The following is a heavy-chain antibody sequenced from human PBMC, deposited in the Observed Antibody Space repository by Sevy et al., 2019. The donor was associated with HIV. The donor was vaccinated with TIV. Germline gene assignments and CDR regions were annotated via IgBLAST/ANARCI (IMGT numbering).Heavy chain of an antibody. D-gene: IGHD3-16*01. CDR2: IKSDGRDK. V-gene: IGHV3-7*01. J-gene: IGHJ4*02. CDR3: AQETVGRFDS. Sequence: GGSLRLSCAASGFTFSASWMNWVRQAPGKGLEWVANIKSDGRDKHYVDSVEGRFTISRDNAKNSLYLQMNSLRVEDTAVYYCAQETVGRFDSWGQGTLVTVSS. CDR1: GFTFSASW.